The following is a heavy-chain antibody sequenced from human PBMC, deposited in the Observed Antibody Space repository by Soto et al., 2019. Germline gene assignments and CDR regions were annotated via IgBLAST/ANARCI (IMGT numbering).Heavy chain of an antibody. D-gene: IGHD3-10*01. CDR2: ISAYNGNT. Sequence: QVQLVQSGAEVKKPGASVKVSCKASGYTFTSYGISWVRQAPGQGLEWMGWISAYNGNTHYAQKLQGRVTMTTDTSTGTANMELRSLRSDDPAVYDCERMSGFGAPEGYWGQGTLVTVSS. J-gene: IGHJ4*02. CDR3: ERMSGFGAPEGY. V-gene: IGHV1-18*01. CDR1: GYTFTSYG.